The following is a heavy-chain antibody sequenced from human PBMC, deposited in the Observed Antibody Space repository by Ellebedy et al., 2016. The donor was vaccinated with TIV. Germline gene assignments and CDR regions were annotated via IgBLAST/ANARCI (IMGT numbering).Heavy chain of an antibody. J-gene: IGHJ4*02. Sequence: ASVKVSXXVSGYTLTALSMHWVRQAPGKGLEWMGGFDPEDGETIYAQKFQGRVTMTEDTSTDTAYMELSSLRSEDTAVYYCATEKYGDSDYWGQGTLVTVSS. V-gene: IGHV1-24*01. CDR2: FDPEDGET. D-gene: IGHD4-17*01. CDR1: GYTLTALS. CDR3: ATEKYGDSDY.